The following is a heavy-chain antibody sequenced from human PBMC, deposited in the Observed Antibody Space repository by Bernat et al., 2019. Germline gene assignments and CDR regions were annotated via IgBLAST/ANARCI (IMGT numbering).Heavy chain of an antibody. CDR3: AIEWELRVPDH. CDR1: GFTFSSYS. J-gene: IGHJ4*02. Sequence: EVQLVESGGGLVKPGGSLRLSCAASGFTFSSYSMNWVRQAPGKGLGWVSSISSSSSYIYYADSVKGRFTISRDNAKNSLYLQMNSLRAEDTAVYYCAIEWELRVPDHWGQGTLVTVPS. V-gene: IGHV3-21*01. D-gene: IGHD1-26*01. CDR2: ISSSSSYI.